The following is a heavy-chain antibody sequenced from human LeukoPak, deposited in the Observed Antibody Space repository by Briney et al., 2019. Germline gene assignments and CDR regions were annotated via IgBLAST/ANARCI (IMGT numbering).Heavy chain of an antibody. J-gene: IGHJ4*02. D-gene: IGHD1/OR15-1a*01. CDR2: INQDGSAR. CDR3: AKGTNGDY. Sequence: PGGSLRLSCAASGFTFSSYWMIWVRQAPGKGLEWVANINQDGSARYSVDSVKGRFTISRDNAKNSLYLQMNSLRAEDTAVYYCAKGTNGDYWGQGTLVTVSS. CDR1: GFTFSSYW. V-gene: IGHV3-7*01.